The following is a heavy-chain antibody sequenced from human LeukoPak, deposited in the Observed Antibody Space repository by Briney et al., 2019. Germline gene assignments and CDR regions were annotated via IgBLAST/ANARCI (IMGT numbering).Heavy chain of an antibody. V-gene: IGHV3-7*01. J-gene: IGHJ4*02. D-gene: IGHD6-6*01. CDR1: GFTFSNYW. CDR3: ARIGYSSSSTDY. Sequence: GGSLRLSCAVSGFTFSNYWMSWVRQAPGKGLEWVANINQDGSVKYYVGSVKGRFTVSRDNAKNSLFLQMNSLRAEDTGVYYCARIGYSSSSTDYWGQGTLAAVSS. CDR2: INQDGSVK.